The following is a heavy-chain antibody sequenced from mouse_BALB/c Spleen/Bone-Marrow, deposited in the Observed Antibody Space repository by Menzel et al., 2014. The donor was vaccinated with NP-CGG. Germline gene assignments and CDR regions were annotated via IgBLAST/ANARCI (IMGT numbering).Heavy chain of an antibody. J-gene: IGHJ4*01. CDR3: ARGGRGMDY. CDR2: ISDGGSYT. V-gene: IGHV5-4*02. CDR1: GFTFSDYY. Sequence: EVKVVDSGGGLVKPGGSLKLSCAASGFTFSDYYMYWVRQTPEKRLEWVATISDGGSYTYYPDSVKGRFTISRDNAKNNLYLQMSSLKSEDTAMYYCARGGRGMDYWGQGTSVTVSS. D-gene: IGHD3-1*01.